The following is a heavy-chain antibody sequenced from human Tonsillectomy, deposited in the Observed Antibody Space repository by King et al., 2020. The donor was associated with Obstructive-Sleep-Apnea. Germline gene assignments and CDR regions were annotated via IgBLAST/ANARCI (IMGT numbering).Heavy chain of an antibody. J-gene: IGHJ4*02. CDR3: ARGLEQWSTFDY. CDR1: GDSISSGTYF. D-gene: IGHD6-19*01. V-gene: IGHV4-39*07. Sequence: LQLQESGPGLVKPSETLSLTCTVSGDSISSGTYFWGWIRQPPGKGLEWIGSIYYGGSTYYSPSLKSRVSISVVTSQNQFSLKLASVTAADTAIYYCARGLEQWSTFDYWGQGTLVTVSS. CDR2: IYYGGST.